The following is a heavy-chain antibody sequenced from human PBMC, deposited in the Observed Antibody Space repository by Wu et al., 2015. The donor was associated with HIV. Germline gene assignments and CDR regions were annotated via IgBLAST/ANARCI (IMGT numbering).Heavy chain of an antibody. V-gene: IGHV1-69*04. CDR1: GGTFTNFG. J-gene: IGHJ3*02. CDR2: IIPLYGRT. Sequence: QVQMIQSGAEVRKPGSSVKVSCKASGGTFTNFGLNWVRQAPGAGLEWLGTIIPLYGRTNYAQKFLGRIMVSADKSTSTTFLELSSLRSDDTAIYYCAGGPYDSSGYAFDIWGQGTMVTVSS. D-gene: IGHD3-22*01. CDR3: AGGPYDSSGYAFDI.